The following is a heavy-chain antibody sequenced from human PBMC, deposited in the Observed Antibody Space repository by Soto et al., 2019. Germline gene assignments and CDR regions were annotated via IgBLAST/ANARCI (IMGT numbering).Heavy chain of an antibody. CDR2: ISPGSSNI. D-gene: IGHD4-17*01. J-gene: IGHJ4*02. CDR1: GFTFHTYS. V-gene: IGHV3-21*01. Sequence: EVQLVESGGGLVKPGGSLRLSCAVSGFTFHTYSMNWVRQAPGKGLEWVSSISPGSSNIYYAQSVKGRFTIPRDNAKNSLSLQMNSLRAEDTAVYYCARARNDYGAWYYFDYWGQGTLVTVSS. CDR3: ARARNDYGAWYYFDY.